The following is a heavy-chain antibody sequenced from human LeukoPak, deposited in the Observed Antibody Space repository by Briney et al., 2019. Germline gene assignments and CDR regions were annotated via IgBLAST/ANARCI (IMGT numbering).Heavy chain of an antibody. CDR1: GYTFTRYY. CDR3: ARLGAGEDDGGWVDY. CDR2: ISPSGGST. Sequence: ASVKVSCKASGYTFTRYYIHWVRQAPGQGLEWMGIISPSGGSTSNAQKFQGRVTMTGDTSTSTVYMELSSLRPEDRAVYYCARLGAGEDDGGWVDYWGQGTLVTVSS. J-gene: IGHJ4*02. V-gene: IGHV1-46*01. D-gene: IGHD3-10*01.